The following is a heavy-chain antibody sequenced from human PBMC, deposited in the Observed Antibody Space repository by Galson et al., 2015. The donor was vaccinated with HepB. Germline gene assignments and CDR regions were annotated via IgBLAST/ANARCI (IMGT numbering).Heavy chain of an antibody. CDR1: GFSFSAHT. D-gene: IGHD3-16*01. V-gene: IGHV3-21*06. Sequence: SLRLSCAASGFSFSAHTMTWVRQAPGKGLKWVSSISSFNNYIYYADSVKGRFTISRDNAKNSLYPQMNSLRAEDTAVYYCARDVVWDRASDVWGQGTMVAVSS. CDR2: ISSFNNYI. CDR3: ARDVVWDRASDV. J-gene: IGHJ3*01.